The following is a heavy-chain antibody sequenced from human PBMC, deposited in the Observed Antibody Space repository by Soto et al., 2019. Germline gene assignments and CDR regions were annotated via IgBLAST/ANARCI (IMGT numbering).Heavy chain of an antibody. CDR2: ISSSGSTL. J-gene: IGHJ4*02. CDR3: ARDIAVAFTGFDY. D-gene: IGHD6-19*01. CDR1: GFTFSNYE. V-gene: IGHV3-48*03. Sequence: VGSLILSCSASGFTFSNYEMNWVRQAPGKGLEWISYISSSGSTLYYADSVNGRFFISRDNAKNTLNLQMNSLRAEDTAVYYCARDIAVAFTGFDYWGQGTLVTVS.